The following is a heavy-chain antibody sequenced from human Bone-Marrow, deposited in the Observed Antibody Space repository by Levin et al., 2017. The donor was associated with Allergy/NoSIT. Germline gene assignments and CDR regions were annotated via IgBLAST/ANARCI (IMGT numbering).Heavy chain of an antibody. V-gene: IGHV3-33*01. J-gene: IGHJ4*02. CDR3: ARAVGPFDY. D-gene: IGHD3-16*01. CDR2: IWYDGSNK. CDR1: GFTFRTYG. Sequence: LSLTCAASGFTFRTYGMHWVRQAPGKGLEWVAVIWYDGSNKYYADSVRGRFAISRDNSRNTLYLQMNSLRAEDTAVYYCARAVGPFDYWGQGALVTVSS.